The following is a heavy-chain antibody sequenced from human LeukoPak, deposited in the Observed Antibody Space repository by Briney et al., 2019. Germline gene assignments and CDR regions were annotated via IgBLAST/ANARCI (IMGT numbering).Heavy chain of an antibody. Sequence: SETLSLTCAVSGYSISSGYYWGWIRQPPGKGLEWIGSIYHSGSTYYNPSLKSRVTISLDTSKNQFSLKLSSVTAADTAVYYCARVRMTGTLDVWGKGTTVTVSS. CDR3: ARVRMTGTLDV. D-gene: IGHD3-9*01. CDR1: GYSISSGYY. J-gene: IGHJ6*04. V-gene: IGHV4-38-2*01. CDR2: IYHSGST.